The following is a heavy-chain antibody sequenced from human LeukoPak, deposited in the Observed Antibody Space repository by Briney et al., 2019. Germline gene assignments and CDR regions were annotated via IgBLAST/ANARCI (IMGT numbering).Heavy chain of an antibody. CDR3: ARESGYSGYAESSFDY. CDR2: IIPILGIA. Sequence: SVKVSCKASGGTFSSYAISWVRQAPGQGLEWMGRIIPILGIANYAQKFQGRVTITADKSTSTAYMELSSLRSEDTAVYYCARESGYSGYAESSFDYWGQGTLVTVSS. D-gene: IGHD5-12*01. J-gene: IGHJ4*02. V-gene: IGHV1-69*04. CDR1: GGTFSSYA.